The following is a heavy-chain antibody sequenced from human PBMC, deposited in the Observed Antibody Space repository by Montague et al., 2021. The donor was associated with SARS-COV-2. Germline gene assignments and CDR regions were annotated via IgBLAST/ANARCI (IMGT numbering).Heavy chain of an antibody. CDR2: ISYSGRT. Sequence: SETLSLTCTVSGGSVTSSLYYWGWIRQPPGKGLEWVGSISYSGRTYFSPSLKSRLTISVDSSGNQFSLRLSSVTAADTAVYYCASSYYYGSGSYVYNSYLDVWGKGTTVTVSS. CDR1: GGSVTSSLYY. CDR3: ASSYYYGSGSYVYNSYLDV. D-gene: IGHD3-10*01. J-gene: IGHJ6*03. V-gene: IGHV4-39*01.